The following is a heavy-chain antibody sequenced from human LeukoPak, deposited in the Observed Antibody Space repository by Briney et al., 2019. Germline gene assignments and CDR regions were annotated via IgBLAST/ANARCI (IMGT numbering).Heavy chain of an antibody. CDR3: ARAEDSYGYFDY. J-gene: IGHJ4*02. V-gene: IGHV3-11*05. CDR1: GFTFSDYY. D-gene: IGHD5-18*01. Sequence: PGGSLRLSCAASGFTFSDYYMSWLRQAPGKGLEWVSYISRSGSYTNYADSVKGRFTISRDNAKNSLYLQMNSLRAEDTAVYYCARAEDSYGYFDYWGQGTLVTVSS. CDR2: ISRSGSYT.